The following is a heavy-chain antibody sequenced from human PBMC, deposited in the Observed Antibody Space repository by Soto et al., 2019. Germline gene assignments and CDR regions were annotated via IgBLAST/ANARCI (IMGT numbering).Heavy chain of an antibody. D-gene: IGHD5-12*01. CDR1: GYTLNDYL. J-gene: IGHJ6*02. V-gene: IGHV1-2*02. CDR3: ARGESTDCSTGVCPFNYNYQLDV. CDR2: FNPKSEGS. Sequence: QVQLLQSGAEVRKPGASVRVSCKASGYTLNDYLIYWVRQAPGEGLEWMGRFNPKSEGSAFAQSFQGRVTLARDTSINAAYMEMYRLRSDDTAVYYCARGESTDCSTGVCPFNYNYQLDVWGQGSRVIVSS.